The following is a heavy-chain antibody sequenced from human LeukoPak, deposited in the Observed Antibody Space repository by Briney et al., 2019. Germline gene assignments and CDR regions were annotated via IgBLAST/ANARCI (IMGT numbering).Heavy chain of an antibody. J-gene: IGHJ4*02. Sequence: PGRSLRLSCAASGFTFSSYGMHWVRQAPGKGLEWVAVISHDGSNKYYADSVKGRFTISRDNSKNTLYLQMNSLRAEDTAVYYCAKWKFRAVAATPSDYWGQGTLVTVSS. CDR3: AKWKFRAVAATPSDY. CDR1: GFTFSSYG. V-gene: IGHV3-30*18. CDR2: ISHDGSNK. D-gene: IGHD6-19*01.